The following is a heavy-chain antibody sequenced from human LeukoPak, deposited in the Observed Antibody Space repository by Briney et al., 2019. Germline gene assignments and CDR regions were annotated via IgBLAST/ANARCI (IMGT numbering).Heavy chain of an antibody. V-gene: IGHV3-48*01. CDR1: GFIFSSYS. D-gene: IGHD5-12*01. CDR2: ISSSSSTI. J-gene: IGHJ6*03. Sequence: PGGSLRLSRAASGFIFSSYSMNRVRQAPGKGLEWVSYISSSSSTIYYADSVKGRFTISRDNAKNSLYLQMNSLRAEDTAVYYCARVVATINYYYYYYMDIWGKGTTVTVSS. CDR3: ARVVATINYYYYYYMDI.